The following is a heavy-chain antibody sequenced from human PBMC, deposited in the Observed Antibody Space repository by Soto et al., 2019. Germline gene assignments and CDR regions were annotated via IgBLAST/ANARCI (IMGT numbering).Heavy chain of an antibody. Sequence: PGESLTISCKASGYSFTTYWIGWVRQMPGKGQEWMGIIYPGDSDTRYSPSFQGQVTISADKSIITAYLQWSSLKASDTAMYYCARLGYCGGGSCSYFDYWGQGTLVTVSS. CDR1: GYSFTTYW. CDR2: IYPGDSDT. V-gene: IGHV5-51*01. J-gene: IGHJ4*02. CDR3: ARLGYCGGGSCSYFDY. D-gene: IGHD2-15*01.